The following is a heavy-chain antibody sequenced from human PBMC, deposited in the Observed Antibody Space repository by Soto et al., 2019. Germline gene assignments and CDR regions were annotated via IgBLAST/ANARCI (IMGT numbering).Heavy chain of an antibody. CDR3: AHAYGGTSWPNDAFDV. D-gene: IGHD2-2*01. CDR2: IYWDDDT. Sequence: ITLKESGPTLVKPTQTLTLTCSFSGFSLSADGVGVGWIRQPPGKALEWLALIYWDDDTRYRPSLKSRLTITKDSSKNQVVLKMTNMDPVDTATYYCAHAYGGTSWPNDAFDVWGQGTVVTVSS. V-gene: IGHV2-5*02. J-gene: IGHJ3*01. CDR1: GFSLSADGVG.